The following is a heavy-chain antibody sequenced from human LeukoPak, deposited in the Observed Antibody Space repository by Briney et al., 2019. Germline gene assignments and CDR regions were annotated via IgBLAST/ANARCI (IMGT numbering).Heavy chain of an antibody. CDR3: ARQSGYFDY. V-gene: IGHV4-30-2*01. J-gene: IGHJ4*03. Sequence: SQTLSLTCAVSGGSISSGDYSWSWIRQPPGKGLEWIGYIFQSGSTYYNPSLKSRVTISVDTSKNQFSLKLSSVTAADTAVYFCARQSGYFDYWGQGTLVTVSS. CDR2: IFQSGST. CDR1: GGSISSGDYS.